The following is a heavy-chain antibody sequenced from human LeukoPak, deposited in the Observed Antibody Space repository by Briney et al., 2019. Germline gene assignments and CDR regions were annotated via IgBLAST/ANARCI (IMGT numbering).Heavy chain of an antibody. V-gene: IGHV1-69*05. CDR2: IIPIFGTA. Sequence: SVKVSCKASGGTFSSYAISWVRQAPGQGLEWMGGIIPIFGTANYAQKFQGRVTVTRDTSTSTVHMELSGLRSEDTAVYYCARDQEAFDYWGQGTLVTVSS. CDR3: ARDQEAFDY. J-gene: IGHJ4*02. CDR1: GGTFSSYA.